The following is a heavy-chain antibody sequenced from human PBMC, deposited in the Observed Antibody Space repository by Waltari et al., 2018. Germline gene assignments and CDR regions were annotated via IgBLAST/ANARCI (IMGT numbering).Heavy chain of an antibody. CDR2: IYHRGST. V-gene: IGHV4-4*02. CDR1: GGSISSSNW. CDR3: ARAGPYYDFWSGYWDGERPFDY. Sequence: QVQLQESGPGLVKPSGTLSLTCAVSGGSISSSNWWSWVRQPPGKGLEWIGEIYHRGSTNYNPSLKSRVTISVDKSKNQFSLKLSSVTAADTAVYYCARAGPYYDFWSGYWDGERPFDYWGQGTLVTVSS. J-gene: IGHJ4*02. D-gene: IGHD3-3*01.